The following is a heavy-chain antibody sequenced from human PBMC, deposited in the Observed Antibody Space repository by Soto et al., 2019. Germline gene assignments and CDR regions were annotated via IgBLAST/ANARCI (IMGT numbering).Heavy chain of an antibody. Sequence: GGSLRLSCAASGFTFSNAWMSWVRQAPGKGLEWVGRIKSKTDGGTTDYAAPVKGRLTISRDDSKNTLYLQMNSLKTEDTAVYYCTTDSEYYYDSSGEYYFDYWGQGTLVTVSS. J-gene: IGHJ4*02. CDR2: IKSKTDGGTT. D-gene: IGHD3-22*01. CDR3: TTDSEYYYDSSGEYYFDY. CDR1: GFTFSNAW. V-gene: IGHV3-15*01.